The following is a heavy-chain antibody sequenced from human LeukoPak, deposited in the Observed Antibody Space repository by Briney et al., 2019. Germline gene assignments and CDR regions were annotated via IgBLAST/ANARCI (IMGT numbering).Heavy chain of an antibody. CDR1: GASISALY. CDR2: TYYSGRP. Sequence: PSETLSLTCAVYGASISALYWGWIRQSPGKGLEWIGYTYYSGRPTYNPSLKSRVTISLDTSKNQFSLRVNSVTAADTAINYCARHHGHQFSDSWYLRGSFDYWGRGILVAVSS. J-gene: IGHJ4*02. CDR3: ARHHGHQFSDSWYLRGSFDY. V-gene: IGHV4-59*08. D-gene: IGHD6-13*01.